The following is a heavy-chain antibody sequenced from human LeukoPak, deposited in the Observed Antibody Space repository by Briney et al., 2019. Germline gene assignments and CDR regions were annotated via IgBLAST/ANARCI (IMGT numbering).Heavy chain of an antibody. J-gene: IGHJ3*02. D-gene: IGHD1-20*01. Sequence: RPSQTLSLTCTVSGGSISSSSYYWGWIRQPPGKGLEWIGSIYYSGSTYYNPSLKSRVTISVDTSRNQFSLKLSSVTAADTAVYYCARRLYNWNDFGAFDIWGQGTMVTVSS. CDR2: IYYSGST. V-gene: IGHV4-39*01. CDR1: GGSISSSSYY. CDR3: ARRLYNWNDFGAFDI.